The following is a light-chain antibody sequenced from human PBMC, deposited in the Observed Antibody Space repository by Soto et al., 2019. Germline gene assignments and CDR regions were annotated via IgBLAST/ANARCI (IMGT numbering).Light chain of an antibody. J-gene: IGLJ1*01. V-gene: IGLV2-11*01. CDR3: CSFAGSYSYV. CDR2: DVT. Sequence: QSVLAQPRSVSASPGQSVTISCTGTSSDVGRYDYVSWYQQHPGKAPKLIVYDVTERPSGVPDRFSGSKSGNTASLTISGLQADDEADYYCCSFAGSYSYVFGTGTKVTV. CDR1: SSDVGRYDY.